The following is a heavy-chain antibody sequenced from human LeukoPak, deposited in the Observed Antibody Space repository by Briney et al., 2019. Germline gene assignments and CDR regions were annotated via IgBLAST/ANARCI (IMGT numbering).Heavy chain of an antibody. Sequence: WGFPRLSCATSGFNVSSNYMSWVRPAPGKGMEWVSVIYSGGSTYYADSVKGRFTISRDNSKNTLSLQMNSLRAEDTAVYYCARAPAYSSSSGSFYYYYGMDVWGQGTTVTVSS. V-gene: IGHV3-53*01. J-gene: IGHJ6*02. CDR1: GFNVSSNY. D-gene: IGHD6-6*01. CDR3: ARAPAYSSSSGSFYYYYGMDV. CDR2: IYSGGST.